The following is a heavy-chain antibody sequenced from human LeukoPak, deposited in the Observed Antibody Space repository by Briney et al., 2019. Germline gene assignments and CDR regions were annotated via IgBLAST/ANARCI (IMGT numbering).Heavy chain of an antibody. D-gene: IGHD1-26*01. J-gene: IGHJ4*02. CDR1: GYISTDYF. CDR2: INPYSGIP. V-gene: IGHV1-2*06. CDR3: ARDLSSTPNWEFDY. Sequence: ASVKVSCKASGYISTDYFIQWVRRAPGQGLEWMGRINPYSGIPEFGHNFQGRVTMTRDTSINTAYMTLSGLTFDDTAVYYCARDLSSTPNWEFDYWGQGTVVTVSS.